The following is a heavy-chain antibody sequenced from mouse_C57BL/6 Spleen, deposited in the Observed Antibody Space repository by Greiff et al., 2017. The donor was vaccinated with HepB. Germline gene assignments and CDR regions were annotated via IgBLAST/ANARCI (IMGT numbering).Heavy chain of an antibody. CDR1: GYTFTSYW. V-gene: IGHV1-64*01. D-gene: IGHD1-1*01. CDR3: ATATTVDAMGC. CDR2: IHPNSGST. J-gene: IGHJ4*01. Sequence: QVQLQQPGAELVKPGASVKLSCKASGYTFTSYWMHWVKQRPGQGLEWIGMIHPNSGSTNYNEKFKSKATLTVDKSSSTAYMQLSSLTSEDSAVYYCATATTVDAMGCWGQGTSVTVSS.